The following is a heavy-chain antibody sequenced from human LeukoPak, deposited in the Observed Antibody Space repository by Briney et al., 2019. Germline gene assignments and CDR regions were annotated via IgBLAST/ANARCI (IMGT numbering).Heavy chain of an antibody. J-gene: IGHJ4*02. CDR2: IKHDGSEK. Sequence: PSETLSLTCTVSGGSIISINWWTWVRQPPGKGLEWVANIKHDGSEKYYVDSVEGRFTISRDNAKNSLYLQMNSLRAEDTAVYYCARDSWGEDYKGGLGGQGTRVIVSS. D-gene: IGHD5-24*01. CDR3: ARDSWGEDYKGGL. V-gene: IGHV3-7*01. CDR1: GGSIISINW.